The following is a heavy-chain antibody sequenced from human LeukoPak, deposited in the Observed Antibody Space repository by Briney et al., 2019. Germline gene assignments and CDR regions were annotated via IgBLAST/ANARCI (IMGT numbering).Heavy chain of an antibody. D-gene: IGHD3-3*01. V-gene: IGHV4-39*07. Sequence: SETLSLTCTVSGGSISSSSYYWGWLRQPPGTGLEWIGSIYYSGSTYYNPSLKSRVTISVDTSKNQFSLKLSSVTAADTAVYYCARLYDFWSGYYLENFDYWGQGTLVTVSS. CDR2: IYYSGST. CDR1: GGSISSSSYY. CDR3: ARLYDFWSGYYLENFDY. J-gene: IGHJ4*02.